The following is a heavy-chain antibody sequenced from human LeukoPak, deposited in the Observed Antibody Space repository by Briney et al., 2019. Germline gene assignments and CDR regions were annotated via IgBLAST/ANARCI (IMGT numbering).Heavy chain of an antibody. D-gene: IGHD1-1*01. CDR2: INHSGST. V-gene: IGHV4-34*01. CDR3: ARDQNWNDVGGFDY. Sequence: SSETLSLTCAVYGGSFSGYYWSWIRQPPGKGLEWIGEINHSGSTNYNPSLKSRVTISVDTSKNQFSLKLSSVTAADTAVYYCARDQNWNDVGGFDYWGQGTLVTVSS. J-gene: IGHJ4*02. CDR1: GGSFSGYY.